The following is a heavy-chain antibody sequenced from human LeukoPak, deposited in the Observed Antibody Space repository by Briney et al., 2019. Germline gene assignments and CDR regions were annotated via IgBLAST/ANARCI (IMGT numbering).Heavy chain of an antibody. CDR1: SGSISSYF. CDR2: IYYSGST. V-gene: IGHV4-59*01. D-gene: IGHD6-13*01. CDR3: ARGAAAALDY. Sequence: PSETLSLTCTVSSGSISSYFWSWIRQPPGKGLEWIGYIYYSGSTNYNPSLKSRVTISVDTSKNQFSLKLSSVTAADTAVYYCARGAAAALDYWGQGTLVTVSS. J-gene: IGHJ4*02.